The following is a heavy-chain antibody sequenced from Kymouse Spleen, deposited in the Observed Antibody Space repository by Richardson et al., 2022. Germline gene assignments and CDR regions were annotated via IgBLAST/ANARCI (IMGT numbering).Heavy chain of an antibody. CDR2: IYYSGST. CDR1: GGSVSSGSYY. Sequence: QVQLQESGPGLVKPSETLSLTCTVSGGSVSSGSYYWSWIRQPPGKGLEWIGYIYYSGSTNYNPSLKSRVTISVDTSKNQFSLKLSSVTAADTAVYYCARGAARGWFDPWGQGTLVTVSS. J-gene: IGHJ5*02. V-gene: IGHV4-61*01. D-gene: IGHD6-6*01. CDR3: ARGAARGWFDP.